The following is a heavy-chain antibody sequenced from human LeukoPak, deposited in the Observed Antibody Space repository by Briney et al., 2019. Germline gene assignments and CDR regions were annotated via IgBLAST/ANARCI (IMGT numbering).Heavy chain of an antibody. J-gene: IGHJ4*02. Sequence: QSGGSLRLSCAASGFTFSTYGMHWVRQAPGKGLEWVAFIRYDGSNKYYADSVKGRFTISRDNAKNSLYLQMNSLRGEDTALYYCATEHWGPNSWGQGTLVTVSS. CDR1: GFTFSTYG. D-gene: IGHD3-16*01. CDR2: IRYDGSNK. V-gene: IGHV3-30*02. CDR3: ATEHWGPNS.